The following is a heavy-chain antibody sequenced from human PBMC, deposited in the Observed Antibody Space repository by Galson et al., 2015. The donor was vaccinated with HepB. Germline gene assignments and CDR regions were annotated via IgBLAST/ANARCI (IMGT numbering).Heavy chain of an antibody. V-gene: IGHV1-2*06. J-gene: IGHJ4*02. CDR3: ARVWVRAGGYDPFGY. D-gene: IGHD5-12*01. CDR1: GYTFTGYY. Sequence: SVKVSCKASGYTFTGYYMHWVRQAPGQGLEWMGRINPNSGGTNYAQKFQGRVTMTRDTSISTAYMELSRLRSDDTAVYYCARVWVRAGGYDPFGYWGQGTLVTVSS. CDR2: INPNSGGT.